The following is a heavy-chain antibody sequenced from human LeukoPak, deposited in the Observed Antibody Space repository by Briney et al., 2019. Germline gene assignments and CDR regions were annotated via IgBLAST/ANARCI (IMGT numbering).Heavy chain of an antibody. Sequence: GGSLRLSRAPSGFAFSSYWMGCVRQAPGKGLVWGANINQVGREKYYVDSVKGRFTISRDNAKNSLFLQMNSLRAEDTAVYYCARGGREGFHYWGQGTLVTVSS. CDR2: INQVGREK. D-gene: IGHD3-16*01. CDR3: ARGGREGFHY. CDR1: GFAFSSYW. V-gene: IGHV3-7*04. J-gene: IGHJ4*02.